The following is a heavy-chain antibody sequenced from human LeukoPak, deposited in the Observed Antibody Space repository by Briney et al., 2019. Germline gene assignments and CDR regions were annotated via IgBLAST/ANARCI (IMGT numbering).Heavy chain of an antibody. J-gene: IGHJ5*02. V-gene: IGHV1-18*01. CDR3: ARDRDRYCSGGSCYPKNWFDP. Sequence: GASVKVSCKASGYTFTSYGFSWVRQAPGQGLEWMGWISAYNGNTNYAQKLQGRVTMTTDTSTSTAYMELRSLRSDDTAVYYCARDRDRYCSGGSCYPKNWFDPWGQGTLVTVSS. CDR2: ISAYNGNT. D-gene: IGHD2-15*01. CDR1: GYTFTSYG.